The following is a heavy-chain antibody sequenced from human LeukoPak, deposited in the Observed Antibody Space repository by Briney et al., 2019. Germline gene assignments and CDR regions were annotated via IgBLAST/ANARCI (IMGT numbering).Heavy chain of an antibody. V-gene: IGHV3-7*01. J-gene: IGHJ4*02. CDR1: GFTFSSHW. CDR3: ARWSQFGSSSVGAHHFDH. CDR2: IKQDGSEK. D-gene: IGHD6-6*01. Sequence: PGGSLRLSCAASGFTFSSHWMSWVRQAPGKGLEWVANIKQDGSEKYYVDSVKGRFTISRDNAKDSLYLQLNSLRAEDTAVYYCARWSQFGSSSVGAHHFDHWGQGTLVTFSS.